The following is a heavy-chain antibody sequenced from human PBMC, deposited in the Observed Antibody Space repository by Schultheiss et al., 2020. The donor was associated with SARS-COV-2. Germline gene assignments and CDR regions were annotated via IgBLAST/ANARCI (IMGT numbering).Heavy chain of an antibody. CDR3: ARGRLAVSGLDY. D-gene: IGHD6-19*01. Sequence: GGSLRLSCAASGFTFSDYWMHWVRQAPGKGLEWEAVIWYDGMNKYYGDSVKGRFTISRDNSKNTLNLQMNSLTVEDTAVYYCARGRLAVSGLDYWGQGTLVTVSS. V-gene: IGHV3-33*08. J-gene: IGHJ4*02. CDR2: IWYDGMNK. CDR1: GFTFSDYW.